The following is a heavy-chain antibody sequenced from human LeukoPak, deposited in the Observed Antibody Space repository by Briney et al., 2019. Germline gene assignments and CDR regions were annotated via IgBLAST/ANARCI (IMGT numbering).Heavy chain of an antibody. CDR1: GYTFTGYY. CDR3: ARDSTVVTPMGAFDI. CDR2: INPNSGGT. V-gene: IGHV1-2*02. Sequence: ASVKVSCKASGYTFTGYYIHWVRQAPGQGLEWMGWINPNSGGTNYAQKFQGRVTMTRDTSINTAYMELSRLRSDDTAVYYCARDSTVVTPMGAFDIWGQGTMVTVSS. D-gene: IGHD4-23*01. J-gene: IGHJ3*02.